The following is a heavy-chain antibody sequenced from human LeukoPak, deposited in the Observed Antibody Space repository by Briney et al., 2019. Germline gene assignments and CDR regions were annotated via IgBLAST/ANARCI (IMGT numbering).Heavy chain of an antibody. CDR2: INSNSGAT. CDR3: ARAGPSKPFDQ. V-gene: IGHV1-2*02. J-gene: IGHJ4*02. Sequence: ASVKVSCKASGYTFTDYYIHWVRQAPGQGLEWMGWINSNSGATDYAQKFRGRATLSRDTSISTAYMELSRLTSDDTALYYCARAGPSKPFDQWAQGTLVTVSS. D-gene: IGHD2-2*01. CDR1: GYTFTDYY.